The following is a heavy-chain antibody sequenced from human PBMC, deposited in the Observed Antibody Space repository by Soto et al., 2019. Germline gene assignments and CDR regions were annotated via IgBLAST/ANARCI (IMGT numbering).Heavy chain of an antibody. D-gene: IGHD6-19*01. CDR2: IIPMFGTA. CDR3: ARPQGSGWRFNALDF. CDR1: GGTFGRNA. J-gene: IGHJ3*01. V-gene: IGHV1-69*13. Sequence: SVKVSCKASGGTFGRNAINWVRQAPGQGLEWMGGIIPMFGTANHAQKFRDRIVITADESTNTAYLELNSLRYEDTAIYYCARPQGSGWRFNALDFWGQGTVVTVS.